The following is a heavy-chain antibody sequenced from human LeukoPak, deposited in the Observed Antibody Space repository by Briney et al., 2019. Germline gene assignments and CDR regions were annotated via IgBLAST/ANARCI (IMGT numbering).Heavy chain of an antibody. D-gene: IGHD1-26*01. V-gene: IGHV4-31*03. CDR1: GGSISSGDYS. CDR2: IYYSGST. J-gene: IGHJ3*02. CDR3: ARDQGGSYQNDAFDI. Sequence: LSLTCTVSGGSISSGDYSWSWIRQSPGKGLEWIGYIYYSGSTYYNPSLKSRVTISVDTSKNQFSLKLSSVTAADTAVYYCARDQGGSYQNDAFDIWGQGTMVTVSS.